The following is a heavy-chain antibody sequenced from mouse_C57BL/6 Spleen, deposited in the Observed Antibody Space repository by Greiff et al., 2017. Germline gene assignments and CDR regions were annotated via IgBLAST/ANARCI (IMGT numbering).Heavy chain of an antibody. CDR3: ARYYDYDGWFAY. J-gene: IGHJ3*01. V-gene: IGHV1-50*01. Sequence: VQLQQPGAELVKPGASVKLSCKASGYTFTSYWMQWVKQRPGQGLEWIGEIDPSDSDTNYNPKFKGKATLTVDKSSSTAYLQLSSLTSEDSAVYYCARYYDYDGWFAYWGQGTLVTVSA. D-gene: IGHD2-4*01. CDR1: GYTFTSYW. CDR2: IDPSDSDT.